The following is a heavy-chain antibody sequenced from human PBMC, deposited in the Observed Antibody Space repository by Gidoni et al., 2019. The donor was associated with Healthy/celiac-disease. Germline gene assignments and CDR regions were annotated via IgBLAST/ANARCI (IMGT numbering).Heavy chain of an antibody. CDR2: IYYSGST. CDR3: ARYGGKRYYFDY. D-gene: IGHD2-15*01. J-gene: IGHJ4*02. Sequence: QVQLQESGPGLVKPSETLSLTCTVSGGSISSYYWSWIRQPPGKGLEWIGYIYYSGSTNYNPPLKSRVTISVDTSKNQFSLKLSSVTAADTAVYYCARYGGKRYYFDYWGQGTLVTVSS. V-gene: IGHV4-59*01. CDR1: GGSISSYY.